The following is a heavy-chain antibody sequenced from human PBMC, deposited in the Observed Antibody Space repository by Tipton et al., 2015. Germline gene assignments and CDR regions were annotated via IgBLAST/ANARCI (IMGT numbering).Heavy chain of an antibody. CDR1: GYTFTTHW. Sequence: VQLVQSGAEVKKPGESLKISCKGSGYTFTTHWIGWVRQMPGKGLEWMGSIYPDDSDTRYSPSFQGQVTISADKSISTAYLQWSSLKASDTAMYYCARLRKGDGDYAIDYWGQGTLVTVSS. CDR2: IYPDDSDT. V-gene: IGHV5-51*01. J-gene: IGHJ4*02. D-gene: IGHD4-17*01. CDR3: ARLRKGDGDYAIDY.